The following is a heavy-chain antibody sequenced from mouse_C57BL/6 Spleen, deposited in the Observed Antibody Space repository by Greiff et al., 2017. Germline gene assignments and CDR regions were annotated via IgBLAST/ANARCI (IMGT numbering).Heavy chain of an antibody. CDR2: IYPGSGST. V-gene: IGHV1-55*01. CDR3: ARWVYDYFSFDY. CDR1: GYTFTSYW. Sequence: VQLQQSGAELVKPGASVKMSCKASGYTFTSYWITWVKQRPGQGLEWIGDIYPGSGSTNYNEKFKSKATLTVDTSSSTAYMQLSSLTSEDSAVYYCARWVYDYFSFDYWGQGTTLTVSS. D-gene: IGHD2-4*01. J-gene: IGHJ2*01.